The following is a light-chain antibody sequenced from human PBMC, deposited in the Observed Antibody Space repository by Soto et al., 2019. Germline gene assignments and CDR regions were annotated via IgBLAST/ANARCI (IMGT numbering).Light chain of an antibody. CDR2: GAS. CDR3: HQYGMSPPYT. CDR1: QSVSNNY. V-gene: IGKV3-20*01. J-gene: IGKJ3*01. Sequence: EIVMTQSPASVSVSPGERSTLSCSASQSVSNNYLAWYQHKPGQAPRLLIYGASTRATGIPDRFSGSGSGTDFTLTISRLEPEDFAVYYCHQYGMSPPYTFGPGTKVDIK.